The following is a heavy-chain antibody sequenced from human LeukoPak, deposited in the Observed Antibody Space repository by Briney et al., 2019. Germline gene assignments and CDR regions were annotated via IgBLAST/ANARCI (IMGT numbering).Heavy chain of an antibody. V-gene: IGHV3-21*01. CDR1: GFTFSSYT. CDR2: ISSSSSYI. CDR3: ASSILTGYSY. J-gene: IGHJ4*02. D-gene: IGHD3-9*01. Sequence: GGSLRLSCAASGFTFSSYTMNWVRQAPGKGLEWVSSISSSSSYIYYADSVKGRFTISRDNAKNSLYLQMNSLRAEDTAVYYCASSILTGYSYWGQGTLVTVSS.